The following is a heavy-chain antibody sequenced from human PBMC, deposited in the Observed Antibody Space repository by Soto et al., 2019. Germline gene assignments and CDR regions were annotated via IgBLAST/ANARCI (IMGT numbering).Heavy chain of an antibody. Sequence: QVQLQESDPGLVKPSATLSLTCAVSGYSISSSNWWGWLRQPPGKGLDWIGYIYYNGSTYYNPSLKSEVTMSVDTSKIQFSLKLSSVTAVDTAVYYWARNANFNSSGWYVEAFDIWGQGTMVTVSS. J-gene: IGHJ3*02. D-gene: IGHD6-19*01. V-gene: IGHV4-28*01. CDR3: ARNANFNSSGWYVEAFDI. CDR2: IYYNGST. CDR1: GYSISSSNW.